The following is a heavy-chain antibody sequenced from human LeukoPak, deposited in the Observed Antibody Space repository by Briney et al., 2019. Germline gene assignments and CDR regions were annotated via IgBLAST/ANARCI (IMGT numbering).Heavy chain of an antibody. CDR3: ASRSSSSSVDY. J-gene: IGHJ4*02. Sequence: GSLRLSCAASGFTFSSYWMHWVRQVPGKGLVWVSRINSDGSSTSYADSVKGRFTISRDNAKNTLYLQMNSLRAEDTAVYYCASRSSSSSVDYWGQGTLVTVSS. CDR2: INSDGSST. CDR1: GFTFSSYW. V-gene: IGHV3-74*01. D-gene: IGHD6-6*01.